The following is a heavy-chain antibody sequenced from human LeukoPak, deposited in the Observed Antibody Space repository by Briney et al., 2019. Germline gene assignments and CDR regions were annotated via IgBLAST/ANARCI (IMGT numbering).Heavy chain of an antibody. V-gene: IGHV1-24*01. Sequence: VASVKVSCKVSGYTLTELSLHWVRQAPGKGLEWMGGFDPEDGETIYAQKFQGRVTMTEDTSTDTAYMELSSLRSEDTAVYYCATAFGRGWSGFDYWGQGTLVTVSS. CDR2: FDPEDGET. CDR3: ATAFGRGWSGFDY. D-gene: IGHD6-19*01. J-gene: IGHJ4*02. CDR1: GYTLTELS.